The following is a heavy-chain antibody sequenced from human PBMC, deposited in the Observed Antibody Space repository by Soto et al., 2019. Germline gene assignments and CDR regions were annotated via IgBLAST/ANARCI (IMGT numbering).Heavy chain of an antibody. Sequence: EVQLLESGGGLVQPGGSLRLSCTASGFTFSRNAMTWVRQAPGKGLEWVSGLSDSGGSIYDADSVKGRFTISRDNSMNTLYMQMNNLRAEDTAIYYCAKCSRSWYAGFFDLCGQGTLVTVSS. V-gene: IGHV3-23*01. CDR2: LSDSGGSI. CDR1: GFTFSRNA. J-gene: IGHJ4*02. CDR3: AKCSRSWYAGFFDL. D-gene: IGHD2-8*01.